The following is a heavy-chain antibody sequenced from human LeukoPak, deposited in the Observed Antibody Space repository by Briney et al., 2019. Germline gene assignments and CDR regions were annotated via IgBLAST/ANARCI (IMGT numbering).Heavy chain of an antibody. Sequence: GGSLRLSCAASGFTFSSYSMNWVRQAPGKGLEWVSSISSSSSYIYYADSVKGRFTISRDNAKNSLYLQMNSLRAEDTAVYYCARDRKDCSSTSCPFDIWGQGTMVTVSS. CDR3: ARDRKDCSSTSCPFDI. CDR2: ISSSSSYI. D-gene: IGHD2-2*01. J-gene: IGHJ3*02. V-gene: IGHV3-21*01. CDR1: GFTFSSYS.